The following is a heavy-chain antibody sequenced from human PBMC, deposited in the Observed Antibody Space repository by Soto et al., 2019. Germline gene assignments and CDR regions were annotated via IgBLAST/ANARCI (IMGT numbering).Heavy chain of an antibody. J-gene: IGHJ5*02. D-gene: IGHD1-26*01. CDR3: AISGSRWESHWFDP. CDR1: GYTFSSYD. CDR2: MNPNSGNT. Sequence: QVQLVQSGAEVKKPGASVKVSCKASGYTFSSYDINWVRQATGQGLEWMGWMNPNSGNTGYAQKFQGRVTMTRNTSRRTAYRELSSLRSEDKAVSYCAISGSRWESHWFDPWGQGTLVTVSS. V-gene: IGHV1-8*01.